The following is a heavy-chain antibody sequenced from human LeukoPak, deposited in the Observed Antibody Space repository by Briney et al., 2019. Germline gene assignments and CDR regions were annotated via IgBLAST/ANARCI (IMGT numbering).Heavy chain of an antibody. CDR1: GNSFTNYW. CDR2: IDPSDSEI. Sequence: GESLKISCKASGNSFTNYWINWVRMVPGKGLEWMGRIDPSDSEITYSPSFQGHVTTSADKSISTAYLQWTSLKASDTAMYYCSRRSGNYIRAYFWGQGTLVTVSS. J-gene: IGHJ4*02. D-gene: IGHD3-10*02. CDR3: SRRSGNYIRAYF. V-gene: IGHV5-10-1*01.